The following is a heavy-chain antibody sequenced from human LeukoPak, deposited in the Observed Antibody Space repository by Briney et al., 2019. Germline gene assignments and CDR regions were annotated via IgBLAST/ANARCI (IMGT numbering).Heavy chain of an antibody. Sequence: GESLKISCKGSGYTFTNYWIAWVCRMPGKGLEWMGMIYPGDSDSRYSPSFQGQVTFSADKSISTAYLQWSSLKASDSAMYYCVRESGYSSGWYPYWGQGTLVTVSS. V-gene: IGHV5-51*01. D-gene: IGHD6-19*01. CDR3: VRESGYSSGWYPY. J-gene: IGHJ4*02. CDR1: GYTFTNYW. CDR2: IYPGDSDS.